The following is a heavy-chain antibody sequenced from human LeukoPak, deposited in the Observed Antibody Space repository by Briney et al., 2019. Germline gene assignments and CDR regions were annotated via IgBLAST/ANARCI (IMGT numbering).Heavy chain of an antibody. V-gene: IGHV4-59*08. CDR1: GGSISSYY. D-gene: IGHD4-17*01. J-gene: IGHJ5*02. CDR2: IYYSGST. CDR3: ARNGDRTNWFDP. Sequence: SETLSLTCTVSGGSISSYYWSWIRQPPGKGLEWIGYIYYSGSTNYNPSLKSRVTISVDTSKNQFSLKLSSVTAADTAVYYCARNGDRTNWFDPWGQGTLVTVSS.